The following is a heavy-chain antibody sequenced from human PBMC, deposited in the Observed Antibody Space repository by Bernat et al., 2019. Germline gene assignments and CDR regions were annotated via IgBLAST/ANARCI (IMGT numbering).Heavy chain of an antibody. V-gene: IGHV3-23*04. Sequence: VQLVESGGGVVQPGRSLRLSCAASGFTFSSYAMSWVRQAPGKGLEWVSAISGSGGSTYYADSVKGRFTISRDNSKNTLYLQMNSLRAEDTAVYYCAKNTYGRGAFDIWGQGTMVTVSS. J-gene: IGHJ3*02. D-gene: IGHD4-17*01. CDR3: AKNTYGRGAFDI. CDR2: ISGSGGST. CDR1: GFTFSSYA.